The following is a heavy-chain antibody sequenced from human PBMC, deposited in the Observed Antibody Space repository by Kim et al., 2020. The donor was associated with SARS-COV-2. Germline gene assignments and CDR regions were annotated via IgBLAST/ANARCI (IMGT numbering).Heavy chain of an antibody. CDR1: GGSISSSSYY. Sequence: PSETLSLTCTVSGGSISSSSYYWGWIRQPPGKGLEWIGSIYYSGSTYYNPSLKSRVTISVDTSKNQFSLKLSSVTAADTAVYYCARHDTHWRSHYFDYWGQGTLVTVSS. CDR3: ARHDTHWRSHYFDY. CDR2: IYYSGST. V-gene: IGHV4-39*01. D-gene: IGHD3-16*01. J-gene: IGHJ4*02.